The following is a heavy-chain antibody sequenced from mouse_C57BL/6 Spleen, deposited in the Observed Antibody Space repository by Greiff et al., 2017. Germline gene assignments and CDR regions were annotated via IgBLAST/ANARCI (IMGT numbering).Heavy chain of an antibody. CDR3: ARSEGSSPYAMDY. J-gene: IGHJ4*01. CDR1: GYTFTDYN. D-gene: IGHD1-1*01. CDR2: INPNNGGT. Sequence: EVKLMESGPELVKPGASVKMSCKASGYTFTDYNMHWVKQSHGKSLEWIGYINPNNGGTSYNQKFKGKATLTVNKSSSTAYMELRSLTSEDSAVYYCARSEGSSPYAMDYWGQGTSVTVSS. V-gene: IGHV1-22*01.